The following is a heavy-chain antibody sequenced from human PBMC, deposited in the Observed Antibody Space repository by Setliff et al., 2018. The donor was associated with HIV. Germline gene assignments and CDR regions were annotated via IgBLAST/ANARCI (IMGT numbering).Heavy chain of an antibody. CDR3: IRGPDYPYYFDY. V-gene: IGHV1-18*01. J-gene: IGHJ4*02. CDR2: ITDDNRDT. CDR1: GYMFGPYG. D-gene: IGHD4-17*01. Sequence: ASVKVSCKASGYMFGPYGFSWVRQVPGQRLEWMGWITDDNRDTHSARNFQGRITLTTDISSTTAYMELGSLKIEDTAVYYCIRGPDYPYYFDYWGQGTQVTVSS.